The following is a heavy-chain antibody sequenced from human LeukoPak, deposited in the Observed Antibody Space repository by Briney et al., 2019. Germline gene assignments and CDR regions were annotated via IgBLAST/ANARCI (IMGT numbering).Heavy chain of an antibody. Sequence: ASVKVSCKASGYTFTGYYRHWVRQAPGQGLEWMGWINPNSGGTNYAQKFQGRVTMTRDTSISTAYMELSRLRSDDTAVYYCAREGRLYSSSKVYYFDYWGQGTLVTVSS. J-gene: IGHJ4*02. D-gene: IGHD6-6*01. V-gene: IGHV1-2*02. CDR3: AREGRLYSSSKVYYFDY. CDR2: INPNSGGT. CDR1: GYTFTGYY.